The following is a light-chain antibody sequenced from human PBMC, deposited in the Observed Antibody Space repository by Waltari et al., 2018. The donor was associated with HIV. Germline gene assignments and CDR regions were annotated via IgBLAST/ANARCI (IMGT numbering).Light chain of an antibody. CDR1: ALPKQY. V-gene: IGLV3-25*03. CDR2: KDS. J-gene: IGLJ2*01. Sequence: SYELTQSPSVSVSPGQTARITCSGDALPKQYSSWYQQKPGQAPVLVMYKDSERPSGIPERFSGSSSGTTVTLTISGVRAEDEADYYCQSADSSGTDVLFGGGTKLTVL. CDR3: QSADSSGTDVL.